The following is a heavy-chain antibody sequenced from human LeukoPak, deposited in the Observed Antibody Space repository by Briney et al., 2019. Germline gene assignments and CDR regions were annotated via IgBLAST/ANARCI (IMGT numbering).Heavy chain of an antibody. CDR1: GGSISSGGYY. Sequence: SQTLSLTCTVSGGSISSGGYYWSWIRQPPGKGLEWIGYTYHSGSTYYNPSLKSRVTISVDRSKNQFSLKLSSVTAADTAVYYCARAPNWNYYYYMDVWGKGTTVTVSS. V-gene: IGHV4-30-2*01. CDR3: ARAPNWNYYYYMDV. J-gene: IGHJ6*03. CDR2: TYHSGST. D-gene: IGHD1-1*01.